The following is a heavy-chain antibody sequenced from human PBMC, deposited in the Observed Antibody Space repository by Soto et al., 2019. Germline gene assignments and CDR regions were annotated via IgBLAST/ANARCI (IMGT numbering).Heavy chain of an antibody. V-gene: IGHV1-46*01. CDR3: ALGGEVGVAGSAAFDM. D-gene: IGHD3-3*01. CDR1: GYTVTTHY. Sequence: QVQLVQSGAEVKKPGASVKISCTASGYTVTTHYMHWVRQAPGRGLEWMGAINPGSGAAKYTQTFQARVTMTRDTSTNTVYMEMSALRSEDTPVFYCALGGEVGVAGSAAFDMWGQGTMVTVSS. CDR2: INPGSGAA. J-gene: IGHJ3*02.